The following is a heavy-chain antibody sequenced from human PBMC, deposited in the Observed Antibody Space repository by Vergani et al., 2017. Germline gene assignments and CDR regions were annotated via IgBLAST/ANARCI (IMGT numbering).Heavy chain of an antibody. V-gene: IGHV1-69*04. D-gene: IGHD6-19*01. J-gene: IGHJ4*02. CDR1: GGTFSSYA. Sequence: QVQLVQSGAEVKKPGSSVKVSCKASGGTFSSYAISWVRQAPGQGLEWMGRIIPILGIANYAQKFQGRVTITEDKSTSTAYMELSSLRSEDTAVYYCARSRIAVAGTLDYWGQGTLVTVSS. CDR2: IIPILGIA. CDR3: ARSRIAVAGTLDY.